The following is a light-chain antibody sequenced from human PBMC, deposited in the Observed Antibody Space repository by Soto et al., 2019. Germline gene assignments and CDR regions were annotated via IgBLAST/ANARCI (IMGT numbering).Light chain of an antibody. V-gene: IGKV3-20*01. CDR3: QQYGRLPLT. CDR2: GAS. J-gene: IGKJ4*01. CDR1: QSVSSSY. Sequence: EIVLTQSPGTLSLSPGERATLSCRASQSVSSSYLAWYQQKPGQAPRLLIYGASSRATGIPDRFSGSGSGTDFTLTISRLEPEEFAVYYCQQYGRLPLTFGGGTKVEIK.